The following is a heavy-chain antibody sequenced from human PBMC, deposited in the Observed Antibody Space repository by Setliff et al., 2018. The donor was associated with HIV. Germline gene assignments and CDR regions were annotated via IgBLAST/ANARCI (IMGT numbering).Heavy chain of an antibody. CDR3: ARGKGGIDGPVEFDN. Sequence: SETLSLTCVVSGGSFSGYSWSWIRQSPGKGLEWIGEISQSGTTHYNPSLKRRVTISEDTSKSQLSMKLTSVAAADTAIFYCARGKGGIDGPVEFDNWGQGTPVTVSS. D-gene: IGHD1-1*01. J-gene: IGHJ4*02. CDR2: ISQSGTT. V-gene: IGHV4-34*01. CDR1: GGSFSGYS.